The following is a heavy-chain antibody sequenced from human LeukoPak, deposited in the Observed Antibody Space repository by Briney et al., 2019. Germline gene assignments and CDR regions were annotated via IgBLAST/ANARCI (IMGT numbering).Heavy chain of an antibody. CDR1: GYTFTGYY. Sequence: ASVKVSCKASGYTFTGYYIHWVRQAPGQGLAWMGWINPYSGDTTYAQKFQGRLTLTRDTSISTAYMEVSRLKSDDTAVYYCARTNGGYEYNWGQGTRVIVSS. CDR3: ARTNGGYEYN. J-gene: IGHJ4*02. D-gene: IGHD5-12*01. V-gene: IGHV1-2*02. CDR2: INPYSGDT.